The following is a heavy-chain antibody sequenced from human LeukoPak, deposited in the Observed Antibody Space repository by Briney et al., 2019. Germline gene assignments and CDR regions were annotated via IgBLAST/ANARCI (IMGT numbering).Heavy chain of an antibody. CDR2: ISGSGGST. J-gene: IGHJ4*02. CDR3: AKGGTSYDYVWGSYRSGGFDY. CDR1: GLTFSTYS. Sequence: GGSLRLSCAASGLTFSTYSMNWVRQAPGKGLEWVSAISGSGGSTYYADSVKGRFTISRDNSKNTLYLQMNSLRAEDTAVYYCAKGGTSYDYVWGSYRSGGFDYWGQGTLVTVSS. V-gene: IGHV3-23*01. D-gene: IGHD3-16*02.